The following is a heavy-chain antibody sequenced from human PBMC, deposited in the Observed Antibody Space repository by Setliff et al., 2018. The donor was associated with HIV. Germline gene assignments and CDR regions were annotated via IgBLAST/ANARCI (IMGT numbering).Heavy chain of an antibody. CDR2: IYDTGNS. V-gene: IGHV4-38-2*01. J-gene: IGHJ3*02. Sequence: SETLSLTCDVSGSSTNSGYSWGWVRQPPGKGLGWIGTIYDTGNSFYNPSLKSRLTLSLHTSQNQVSLKLISVTAADTAVYYCARHQSREVVPRDAFDIWGQGTMVTGSS. D-gene: IGHD2-21*01. CDR1: GSSTNSGYS. CDR3: ARHQSREVVPRDAFDI.